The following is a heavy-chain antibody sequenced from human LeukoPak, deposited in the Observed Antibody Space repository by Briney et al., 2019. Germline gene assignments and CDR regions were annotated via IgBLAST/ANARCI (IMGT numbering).Heavy chain of an antibody. CDR1: GYSISSGYY. Sequence: SETLSLTCTVSGYSISSGYYWGWIRQPPGKGLEWIGRIYSSGSTNYNPSLKSRVTMSVDTSKNQFSLKLSSVTAADTAVYYCARGDPVTIFGVVSKNWFDPWGLGTLVTVSS. V-gene: IGHV4-38-2*02. J-gene: IGHJ5*02. CDR3: ARGDPVTIFGVVSKNWFDP. CDR2: IYSSGST. D-gene: IGHD3-3*01.